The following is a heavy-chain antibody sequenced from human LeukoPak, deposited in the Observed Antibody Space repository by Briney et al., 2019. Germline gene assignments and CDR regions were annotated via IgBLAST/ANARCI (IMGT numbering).Heavy chain of an antibody. J-gene: IGHJ3*02. V-gene: IGHV4-59*01. CDR1: GTSISNYY. D-gene: IGHD3-22*01. Sequence: SETLSLTCTVSGTSISNYYWSWIRQPPGKGLEWIGYIYNSGSTNYNPSLKSRVTMSVDTSKNQFSLKLTSVTPADTAVYYCAREISMTVGGGAFDIWGQGTMVTVSS. CDR2: IYNSGST. CDR3: AREISMTVGGGAFDI.